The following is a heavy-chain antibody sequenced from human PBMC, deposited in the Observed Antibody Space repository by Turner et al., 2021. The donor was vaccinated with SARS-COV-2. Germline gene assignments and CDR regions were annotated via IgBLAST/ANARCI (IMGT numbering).Heavy chain of an antibody. Sequence: EVYLEESGGGMVQPGGSLRLSCAASGFIFSNYEMNWVRQAPGKGLEWVAYISRSETVYYAESVKGRFTISRENVKNSVYLQMDSLRAEDTALYYCTRDSGSPGFDYWGRGTLVRVSS. D-gene: IGHD3-10*01. CDR1: GFIFSNYE. CDR3: TRDSGSPGFDY. J-gene: IGHJ4*02. V-gene: IGHV3-48*03. CDR2: ISRSETV.